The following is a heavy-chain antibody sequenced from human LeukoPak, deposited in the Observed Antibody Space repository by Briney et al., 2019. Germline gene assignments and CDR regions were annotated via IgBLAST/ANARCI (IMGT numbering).Heavy chain of an antibody. V-gene: IGHV1-18*01. Sequence: GASVKVPCKASGYTFTSYGISWVRQAPGQGLEWMGWISAYNGNTNYAQKLQGRVTMTTDTSTSTAYMELRSLRSDDTAVYYCARSPGGDTSPTKLRHFDWLGAFDIWGQGTMVTVSS. D-gene: IGHD3-9*01. CDR1: GYTFTSYG. J-gene: IGHJ3*02. CDR2: ISAYNGNT. CDR3: ARSPGGDTSPTKLRHFDWLGAFDI.